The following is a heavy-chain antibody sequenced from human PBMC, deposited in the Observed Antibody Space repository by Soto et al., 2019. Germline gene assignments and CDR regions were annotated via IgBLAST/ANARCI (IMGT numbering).Heavy chain of an antibody. D-gene: IGHD2-15*01. CDR2: IDPSDSYT. V-gene: IGHV5-10-1*01. J-gene: IGHJ3*02. CDR3: ARHGERYTGGNPHDI. CDR1: GYSFTSYW. Sequence: PGESLEISCKGSGYSFTSYWISWVRQMPGKGLEWMGRIDPSDSYTNYSPSFQGHVTISADKSISTAYLQWSSLKASDTAMYYCARHGERYTGGNPHDIWGQGTMVTVSS.